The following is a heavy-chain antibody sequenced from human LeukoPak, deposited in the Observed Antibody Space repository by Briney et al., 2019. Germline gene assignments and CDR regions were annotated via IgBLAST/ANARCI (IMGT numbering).Heavy chain of an antibody. CDR2: IYYRGST. Sequence: SETLSLTCTVSGGSISNYHWSGIRQPPGKGLEWIGYIYYRGSTSYNPSLKSRVTISVDMSKNQFSLKLNSVTAADTAVYYCVRVQADGHSDIWGQGTLVTVSS. J-gene: IGHJ3*02. V-gene: IGHV4-59*01. CDR3: VRVQADGHSDI. CDR1: GGSISNYH. D-gene: IGHD5-24*01.